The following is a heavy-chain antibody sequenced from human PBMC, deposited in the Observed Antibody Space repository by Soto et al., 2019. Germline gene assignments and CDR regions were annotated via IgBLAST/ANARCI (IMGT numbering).Heavy chain of an antibody. CDR3: ARVPRYYDSSGYYSNWYFDL. J-gene: IGHJ2*01. V-gene: IGHV4-61*01. D-gene: IGHD3-22*01. CDR1: GGSVSSGSYY. Sequence: QVQLQESGPGLVKPSETLSLTCTVSGGSVSSGSYYWSWIRQPPGKGLEWIGYIYYSGSTNYNPSLKSRVTISVDTSKNQFSLKLSSVTAADTAVYYCARVPRYYDSSGYYSNWYFDLWGRGTLFTVSS. CDR2: IYYSGST.